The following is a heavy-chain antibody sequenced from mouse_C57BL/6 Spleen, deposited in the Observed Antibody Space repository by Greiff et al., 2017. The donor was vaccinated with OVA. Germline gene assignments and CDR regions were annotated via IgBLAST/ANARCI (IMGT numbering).Heavy chain of an antibody. CDR2: IDPSDSYT. J-gene: IGHJ3*01. Sequence: VKLQQPGAELVMPGASVKLSCKASGYTFTSYWMHWVKQRPGQGLEWIGEIDPSDSYTNYNQKFKGKATITADTSSNPAYLQLSSLTSEDTAVYYCARSGVGPFAYWGQGTLVTVSA. D-gene: IGHD4-1*01. CDR1: GYTFTSYW. CDR3: ARSGVGPFAY. V-gene: IGHV1-69*01.